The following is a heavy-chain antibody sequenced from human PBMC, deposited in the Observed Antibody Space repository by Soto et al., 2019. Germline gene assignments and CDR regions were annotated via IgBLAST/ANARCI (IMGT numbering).Heavy chain of an antibody. V-gene: IGHV1-46*01. Sequence: ASVKVSCKASGYTFTSYYMHWVRQAPGQGLGWMGIINPSGGSTSYAQKFQGRVTMTRDTSTSTVYMELSSLRSEDTAVYYCASDGYYDFWSGPNWPGLMDVWGQGTTVTVSS. CDR3: ASDGYYDFWSGPNWPGLMDV. CDR1: GYTFTSYY. CDR2: INPSGGST. D-gene: IGHD3-3*01. J-gene: IGHJ6*02.